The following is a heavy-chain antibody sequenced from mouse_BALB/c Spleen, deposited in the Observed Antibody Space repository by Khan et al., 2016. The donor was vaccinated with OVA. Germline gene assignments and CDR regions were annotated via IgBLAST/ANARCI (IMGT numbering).Heavy chain of an antibody. J-gene: IGHJ3*01. V-gene: IGHV1S137*01. CDR1: GYTFTDFT. Sequence: QVQLQQSGAELVRPGVSVKISCKGSGYTFTDFTMHWVKQSHAKSLEWIGVISTYYGDASYNQNFKGKATMTVDKSSSTAYMELARLTSEDSAIYYCARRGVGDRFAYWGQGTLVTVSA. D-gene: IGHD1-1*02. CDR2: ISTYYGDA. CDR3: ARRGVGDRFAY.